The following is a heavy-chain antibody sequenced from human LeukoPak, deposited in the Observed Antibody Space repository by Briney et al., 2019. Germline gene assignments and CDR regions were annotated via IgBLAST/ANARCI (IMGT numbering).Heavy chain of an antibody. J-gene: IGHJ3*02. CDR3: AKASRLQLLGVGAFDI. CDR1: GFTFKTYG. V-gene: IGHV3-30*02. D-gene: IGHD2-2*01. CDR2: IRYDGSNK. Sequence: PGGSLRLSCEASGFTFKTYGMHWVRQAPGKGLEWVAFIRYDGSNKYYADSVKGRFTISRDNSKNTLYLQMNSLRAEDTAVYYCAKASRLQLLGVGAFDIWGQGTMVTVSS.